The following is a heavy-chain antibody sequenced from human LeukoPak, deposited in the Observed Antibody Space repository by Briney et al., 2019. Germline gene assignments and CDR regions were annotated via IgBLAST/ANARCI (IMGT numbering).Heavy chain of an antibody. J-gene: IGHJ6*03. V-gene: IGHV4-59*12. CDR2: FFYSGST. CDR3: ARDCNSSGWWGGVYYYYYYMDV. Sequence: SETLSLTCTVSGGSISPYYWSWIRQPPGKGLEWIGYFFYSGSTNYNPSLKSRVIISIDTSKNQFSLKLSSVTAADTAVYYCARDCNSSGWWGGVYYYYYYMDVWGKGTTVTVSS. D-gene: IGHD6-19*01. CDR1: GGSISPYY.